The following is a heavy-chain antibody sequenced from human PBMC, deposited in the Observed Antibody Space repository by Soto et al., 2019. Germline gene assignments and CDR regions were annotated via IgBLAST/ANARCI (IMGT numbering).Heavy chain of an antibody. J-gene: IGHJ5*02. CDR3: ARGIAAAEEGWFDP. CDR2: IYYSGST. CDR1: GGSISSGDYY. Sequence: SETLSLTCTVSGGSISSGDYYWSWIRQPPGKGLEWIGYIYYSGSTYYNPSLKSRVTISVDTSKNQFSLKLSSVTAADTAVYYCARGIAAAEEGWFDPWGQGTLVTVSS. V-gene: IGHV4-30-4*01. D-gene: IGHD6-13*01.